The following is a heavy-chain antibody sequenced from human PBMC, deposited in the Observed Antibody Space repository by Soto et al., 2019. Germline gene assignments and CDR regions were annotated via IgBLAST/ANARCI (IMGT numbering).Heavy chain of an antibody. J-gene: IGHJ6*03. V-gene: IGHV4-59*01. D-gene: IGHD1-26*01. Sequence: SETLSLTCTASASSISSYYWRWIRQPPEKGLEWIGYIYYSGSTNYNPSLKSRVTISVDTSKNQFSLKLSSVTAADTAVYYCARVGSRNTYYYYYMDVWGKGTTVTVSS. CDR2: IYYSGST. CDR1: ASSISSYY. CDR3: ARVGSRNTYYYYYMDV.